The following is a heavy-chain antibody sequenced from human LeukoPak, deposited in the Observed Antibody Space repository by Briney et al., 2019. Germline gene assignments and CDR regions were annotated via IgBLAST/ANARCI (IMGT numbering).Heavy chain of an antibody. CDR3: AKDLWALRYSYGDDFDY. Sequence: GGSLRLSCAASGFTFSSYAMSWVRQAPGKGLEWVSAISGSGGSTYYADSVKGRFTISRDNSKNTLYLQMNSLRAEDTAVYYCAKDLWALRYSYGDDFDYWGQGTLVTVSP. CDR1: GFTFSSYA. D-gene: IGHD5-18*01. V-gene: IGHV3-23*01. J-gene: IGHJ4*02. CDR2: ISGSGGST.